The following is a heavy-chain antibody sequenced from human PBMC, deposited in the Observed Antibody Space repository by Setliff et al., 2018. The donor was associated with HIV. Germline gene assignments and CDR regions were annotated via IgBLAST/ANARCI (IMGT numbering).Heavy chain of an antibody. CDR2: IVDSGST. D-gene: IGHD2-8*01. J-gene: IGHJ6*02. CDR1: GGSLTNYY. Sequence: SETLSLTCTLYGGSLTNYYRTWIRQSPEKGLEWIGEIVDSGSTNYSPSLKSRVTISLDTSKKQFSLRLNSVTAADTGVYYCARAPSCADSWCYMYYYYYYGMDVWGLGTTVTVSS. V-gene: IGHV4-34*12. CDR3: ARAPSCADSWCYMYYYYYYGMDV.